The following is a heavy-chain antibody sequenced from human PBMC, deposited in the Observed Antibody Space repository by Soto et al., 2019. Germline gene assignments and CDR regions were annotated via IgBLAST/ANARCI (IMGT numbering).Heavy chain of an antibody. Sequence: ASVKVSCKASGYTFTWYYMHWVRQAPGQGLEWMGMINPSGGGTSYAQKFQGRVTMTRDTSTSTVYMEMSSLRSEDTAVYYCAREGSSGWPFDYWGQGTLVTSPQ. CDR3: AREGSSGWPFDY. CDR1: GYTFTWYY. V-gene: IGHV1-46*01. D-gene: IGHD6-19*01. J-gene: IGHJ4*02. CDR2: INPSGGGT.